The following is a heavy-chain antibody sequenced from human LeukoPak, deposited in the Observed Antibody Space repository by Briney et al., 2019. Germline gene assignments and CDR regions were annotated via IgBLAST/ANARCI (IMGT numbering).Heavy chain of an antibody. CDR1: DDSLSSSTYY. CDR3: ARNRVYTGWSPLDV. CDR2: VYYSGST. J-gene: IGHJ6*02. D-gene: IGHD6-19*01. Sequence: PSETLSLPRTVSDDSLSSSTYYWGWIRQPPGKGLEWIGSVYYSGSTYYNPSLKSRVTISVDTSKNQFSLKVSSVTAADTAVYYCARNRVYTGWSPLDVWGQGTTVTVSS. V-gene: IGHV4-39*01.